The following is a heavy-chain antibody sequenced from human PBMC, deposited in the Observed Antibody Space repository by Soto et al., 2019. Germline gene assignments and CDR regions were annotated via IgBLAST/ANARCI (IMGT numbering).Heavy chain of an antibody. Sequence: LRLSCAASGFTLSTYGMHWVRQAPGKGLEWVANIKQDGSEKCYVDSVKGRFTISRDNAKNSLYLQMNSLRAEDTAIYYCAKKVNSGPGSQYFDYWGQGTLVTVSS. CDR3: AKKVNSGPGSQYFDY. V-gene: IGHV3-7*03. CDR1: GFTLSTYG. CDR2: IKQDGSEK. J-gene: IGHJ4*02. D-gene: IGHD3-10*01.